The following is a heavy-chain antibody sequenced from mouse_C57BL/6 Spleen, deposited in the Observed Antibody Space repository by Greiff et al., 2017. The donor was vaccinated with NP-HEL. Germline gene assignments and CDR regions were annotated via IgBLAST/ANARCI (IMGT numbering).Heavy chain of an antibody. CDR1: GYTFTSYW. J-gene: IGHJ4*01. CDR3: ARRVITTVVGGGYYAMDY. Sequence: QVQLQQSGAELAKPGASVKLSCKASGYTFTSYWMHWVKQRPGQGLEWIGYINPSSGYTKYNQKFKDKATLTADKSSSTAYMQLSSLTYEDSAVYYCARRVITTVVGGGYYAMDYRGQGTSVTVSS. CDR2: INPSSGYT. V-gene: IGHV1-7*01. D-gene: IGHD1-1*01.